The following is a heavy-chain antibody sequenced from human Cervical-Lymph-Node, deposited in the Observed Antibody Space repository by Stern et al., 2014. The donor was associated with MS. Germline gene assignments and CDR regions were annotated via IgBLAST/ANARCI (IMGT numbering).Heavy chain of an antibody. CDR3: AKGRTVTGAGYGIDV. Sequence: EVHLVESGGGLVQPGGSLRLSCAASGFTFINYAMTWVRQAPGKGLEWISSISGSGGNTFYADSVKGRITISRDNSKNTVYLLMNSLSAEDTAVYYCAKGRTVTGAGYGIDVWGQGTTVTVSS. J-gene: IGHJ6*02. CDR2: ISGSGGNT. V-gene: IGHV3-23*04. CDR1: GFTFINYA. D-gene: IGHD6-19*01.